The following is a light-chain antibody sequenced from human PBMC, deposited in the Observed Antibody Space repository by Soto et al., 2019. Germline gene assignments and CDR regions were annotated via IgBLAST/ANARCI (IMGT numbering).Light chain of an antibody. CDR2: AAS. V-gene: IGKV1-39*01. CDR1: QSVITY. J-gene: IGKJ5*01. Sequence: DIQMTQSPSSLSASVGDRVSITCRASQSVITYLNWYQQKSGQAPKLLIYAASRLESGVPSRFSGSGSGTDFTLTISSLQPEDFATDYCQQSYFTASIACRQGTRQEIQ. CDR3: QQSYFTASIA.